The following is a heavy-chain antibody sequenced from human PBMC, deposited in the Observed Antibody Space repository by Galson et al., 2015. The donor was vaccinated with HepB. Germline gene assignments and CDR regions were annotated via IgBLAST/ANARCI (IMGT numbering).Heavy chain of an antibody. V-gene: IGHV7-4-1*02. CDR3: ARTPNYASGSYHNVWFDS. D-gene: IGHD3-10*01. CDR2: VNTNTANP. CDR1: GYVFTDYG. Sequence: QSGAEVKRPGASVKVSCKASGYVFTDYGINWVRQAPGQGVEWMGWVNTNTANPTYAQGFAGRFVFSLDTSVSTTYLQISSLKAEDTAVYYCARTPNYASGSYHNVWFDSWGQGTLVTVSS. J-gene: IGHJ5*01.